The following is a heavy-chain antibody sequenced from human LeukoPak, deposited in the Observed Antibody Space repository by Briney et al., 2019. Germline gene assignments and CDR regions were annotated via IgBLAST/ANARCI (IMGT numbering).Heavy chain of an antibody. J-gene: IGHJ4*02. CDR1: GVSISSYY. V-gene: IGHV4-59*12. Sequence: SETLSLTCTVSGVSISSYYWSWIRQPPGKGLEWVGYIYYSGSTNYNPSLKSRVTISVDTSKNQFSLKLSSVTAADTAVYYCARVGTTVTTVIDYWGQGTLVTVSS. CDR2: IYYSGST. CDR3: ARVGTTVTTVIDY. D-gene: IGHD4-11*01.